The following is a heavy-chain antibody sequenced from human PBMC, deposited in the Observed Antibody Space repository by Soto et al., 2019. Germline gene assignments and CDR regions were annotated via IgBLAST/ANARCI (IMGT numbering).Heavy chain of an antibody. Sequence: QVQLVESGGGVVQPGRSLRLSCAASGFTFSSYGMHWVSQAPGKGLEWVAVIWYEGSNKYYADSVKGRFTISRDNSKNTLYLQRNSLRAEDTAVYYCARDGIGASSCWEAPGYWGQGTLVTVSS. CDR1: GFTFSSYG. CDR3: ARDGIGASSCWEAPGY. V-gene: IGHV3-33*01. CDR2: IWYEGSNK. D-gene: IGHD6-19*01. J-gene: IGHJ4*02.